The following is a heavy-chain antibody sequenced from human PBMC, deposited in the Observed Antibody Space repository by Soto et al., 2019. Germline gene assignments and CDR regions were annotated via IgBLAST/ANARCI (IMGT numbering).Heavy chain of an antibody. J-gene: IGHJ4*02. CDR2: IGPESGAT. CDR3: GRGRSGQIVIFY. D-gene: IGHD1-26*01. V-gene: IGHV1-2*02. CDR1: GYTYTGHY. Sequence: ASVKVSCKTSGYTYTGHYIHWVRQAPQQGPEWMGEIGPESGATRSSEKFRGRVTMTMDTSITTVYMELRNLSPDDTAVYYCGRGRSGQIVIFYWGQGAPVTVSS.